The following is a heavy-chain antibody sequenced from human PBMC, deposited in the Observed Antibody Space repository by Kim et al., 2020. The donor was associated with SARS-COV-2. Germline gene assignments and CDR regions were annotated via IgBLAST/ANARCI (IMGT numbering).Heavy chain of an antibody. CDR2: ISWNSGSI. CDR3: AKFNDSPFSSSQENNYYYGMDV. D-gene: IGHD6-13*01. V-gene: IGHV3-9*01. CDR1: GFTFDDYA. J-gene: IGHJ6*02. Sequence: GGSLRLSCAASGFTFDDYAMHWVRQAPGKGLEWVSGISWNSGSIGYADSVKGRFTISRDNAKNSLYLQMNSLRAEDTALYYCAKFNDSPFSSSQENNYYYGMDVWGQGTTVTVSS.